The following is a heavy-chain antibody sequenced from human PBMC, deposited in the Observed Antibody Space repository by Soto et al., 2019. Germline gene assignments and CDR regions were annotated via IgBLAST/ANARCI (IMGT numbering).Heavy chain of an antibody. D-gene: IGHD4-17*01. CDR3: ASLYGDYSYYYYYGMDV. CDR1: GYSFTSYW. Sequence: PGESLKISCTGSGYSFTSYWIGWVRQMPGKGLEWMGIIYPGDSDTRYSPSFQGQVTISADKSISTAYLQWSSLKASDTAMYYCASLYGDYSYYYYYGMDVWGQGTTVTVSS. V-gene: IGHV5-51*01. CDR2: IYPGDSDT. J-gene: IGHJ6*02.